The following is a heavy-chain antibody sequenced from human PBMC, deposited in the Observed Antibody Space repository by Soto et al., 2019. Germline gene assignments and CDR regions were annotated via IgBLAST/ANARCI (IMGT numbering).Heavy chain of an antibody. CDR3: ARIGPYCGGDCYPDFDF. D-gene: IGHD2-21*02. CDR2: ISPGSRYP. CDR1: GFTFGDSY. J-gene: IGHJ4*02. Sequence: GGSLRLSCAGSGFTFGDSYMSWIRQAPGKGLEWLSYISPGSRYPAYADSVKGRFTISRDNSKNTMYLQMSNLRAEDTAVYFCARIGPYCGGDCYPDFDFWGLGTPVNVSS. V-gene: IGHV3-11*03.